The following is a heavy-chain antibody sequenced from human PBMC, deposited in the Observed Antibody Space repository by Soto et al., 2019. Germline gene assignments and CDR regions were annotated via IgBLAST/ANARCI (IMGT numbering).Heavy chain of an antibody. V-gene: IGHV5-51*01. CDR2: IYPGDSDT. J-gene: IGHJ6*02. CDR1: GYSFPTFW. CDR3: ARSGRNAYYNMDV. Sequence: PGESLKISWKGSGYSFPTFWIGWVRQMPGKGLEWMGVIYPGDSDTRYSPSFQGQVTMSADRSISTAYLQWTSLKASDTAIYYCARSGRNAYYNMDVWGQGTTVTVSS. D-gene: IGHD3-16*01.